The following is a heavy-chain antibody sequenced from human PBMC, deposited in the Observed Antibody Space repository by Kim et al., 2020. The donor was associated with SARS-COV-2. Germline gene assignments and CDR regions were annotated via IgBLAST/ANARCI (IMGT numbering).Heavy chain of an antibody. CDR3: ARDRIVGATVRWAFDI. V-gene: IGHV3-21*01. J-gene: IGHJ3*02. CDR2: ISSSSSYI. Sequence: GGSLRLSCAASGFTFSSYSMNWVRQAPGKGLEWVSSISSSSSYIYYADSVKGRFTISRDNAKNSLYLQMNSLRAEDTAVYYCARDRIVGATVRWAFDIWGQGTMVTVSS. CDR1: GFTFSSYS. D-gene: IGHD1-26*01.